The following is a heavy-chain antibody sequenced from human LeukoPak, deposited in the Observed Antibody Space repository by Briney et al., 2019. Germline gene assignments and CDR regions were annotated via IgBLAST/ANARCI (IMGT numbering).Heavy chain of an antibody. Sequence: SETLSLTCAVYGGSFSGYYWSWIRQPPGKGLEWIGEINHSGSTNYNPSLKSRVTISVDTSKNQFSLKLSSVTAADTAVYYCARGRSYSMVRGGQPRGNWFDPWGQGTLVIVSS. D-gene: IGHD3-10*01. CDR2: INHSGST. CDR3: ARGRSYSMVRGGQPRGNWFDP. CDR1: GGSFSGYY. V-gene: IGHV4-34*01. J-gene: IGHJ5*02.